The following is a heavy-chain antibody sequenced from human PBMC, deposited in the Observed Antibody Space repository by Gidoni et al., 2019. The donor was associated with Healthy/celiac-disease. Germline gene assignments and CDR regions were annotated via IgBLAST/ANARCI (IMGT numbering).Heavy chain of an antibody. V-gene: IGHV1-69*01. J-gene: IGHJ4*02. D-gene: IGHD6-6*01. CDR2: IIPIFGTA. Sequence: QVQLVQSGAEVKKPGSSVKVSCKASGGTFSSYAISWVRQAPGQGLEWMGGIIPIFGTANYAQKFQGRVTITAYESTSTAYMELSSLRSEDTAVYYCARAAAARRGEAPNPEDYWGQGTLVTVSS. CDR3: ARAAAARRGEAPNPEDY. CDR1: GGTFSSYA.